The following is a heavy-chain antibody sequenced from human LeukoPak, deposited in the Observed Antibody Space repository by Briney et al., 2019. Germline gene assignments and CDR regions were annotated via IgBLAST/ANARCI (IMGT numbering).Heavy chain of an antibody. CDR2: ISYDGSNK. V-gene: IGHV3-30-3*01. J-gene: IGHJ4*02. Sequence: GGSLRLSCAASGFTFSSYAMHWVRQAPGKGLEWVAGISYDGSNKYYADSVKGRFTISRDNSKNTLYLQMNGLRAEDTAVYYCAMGGYYYDSSGYYFWGQGTLVTVSS. D-gene: IGHD3-22*01. CDR3: AMGGYYYDSSGYYF. CDR1: GFTFSSYA.